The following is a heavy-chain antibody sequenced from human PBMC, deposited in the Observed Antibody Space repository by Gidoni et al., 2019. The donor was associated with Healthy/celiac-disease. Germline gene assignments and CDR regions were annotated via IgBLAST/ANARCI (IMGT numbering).Heavy chain of an antibody. CDR2: IWYDGSNK. J-gene: IGHJ6*02. D-gene: IGHD3-10*01. V-gene: IGHV3-33*01. CDR1: GFTFSSYG. CDR3: ARDLRGLWFGESYYYYGMDV. Sequence: QVQLVESGGGVVQHGRSLRLSCAASGFTFSSYGMHWVRRAPGKGLEWVAVIWYDGSNKYYADSVKGRFTISRDNSKNTLYLQMNSLRAEDTAVYYCARDLRGLWFGESYYYYGMDVWGQGTTVTVSS.